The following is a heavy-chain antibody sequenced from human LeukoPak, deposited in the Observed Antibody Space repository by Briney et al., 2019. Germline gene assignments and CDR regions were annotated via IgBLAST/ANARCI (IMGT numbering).Heavy chain of an antibody. CDR2: ISPNSGGT. Sequence: ASVKVSCKASGYTFTGYYMYWVRQAPGQGLEWMGWISPNSGGTNYAQKFQGRVTMTRDTSISTAYMELSRLRSDDTAVYYCARALFTLYYFDYWGQGTLVTVSS. J-gene: IGHJ4*02. D-gene: IGHD3-10*02. CDR3: ARALFTLYYFDY. CDR1: GYTFTGYY. V-gene: IGHV1-2*02.